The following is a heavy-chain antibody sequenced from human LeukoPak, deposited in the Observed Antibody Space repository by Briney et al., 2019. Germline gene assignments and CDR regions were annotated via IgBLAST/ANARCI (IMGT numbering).Heavy chain of an antibody. Sequence: SVKVSCKXSGGTFSSDAISWVPQAPRQGLEWMGRIIPIFGTANYAQKFQGRVTITADESTSTAYMELSSLRSEDTAVYYCARVVVVAAPPYYYYYYMDVWGKGTTVTVSS. CDR2: IIPIFGTA. V-gene: IGHV1-69*13. CDR1: GGTFSSDA. D-gene: IGHD2-15*01. J-gene: IGHJ6*03. CDR3: ARVVVVAAPPYYYYYYMDV.